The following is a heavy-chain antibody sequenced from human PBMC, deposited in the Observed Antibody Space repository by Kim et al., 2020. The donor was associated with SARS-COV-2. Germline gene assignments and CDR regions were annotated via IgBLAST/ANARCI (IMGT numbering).Heavy chain of an antibody. D-gene: IGHD2-21*02. CDR2: IIPTLGTV. J-gene: IGHJ6*02. CDR3: ARSGCGGDCRSFHRYFGMDI. Sequence: SVKVSCKASGGTFDSSTITWVRQAPGQGLEWMGGIIPTLGTVDYAENLQGRVTITADELTIIAYLELSSLRSDDTAVYYCARSGCGGDCRSFHRYFGMDIWGQGTTVIVSS. V-gene: IGHV1-69*13. CDR1: GGTFDSST.